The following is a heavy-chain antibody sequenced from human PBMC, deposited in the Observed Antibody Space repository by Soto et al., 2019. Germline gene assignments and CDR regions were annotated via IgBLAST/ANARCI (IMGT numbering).Heavy chain of an antibody. V-gene: IGHV3-9*01. CDR3: AKDKPARLLSTKYNWFDP. CDR2: ISWNSGSI. CDR1: GFTFDDYA. Sequence: EVQLVESGGGLVQPGRSLRLSCAASGFTFDDYAMHWVRQAPGKGLEWVSGISWNSGSIGYADSVKGRFTISRDNAKNSLYLQMNTLRAEDTALYYCAKDKPARLLSTKYNWFDPWGQGTLVTVSS. D-gene: IGHD6-6*01. J-gene: IGHJ5*02.